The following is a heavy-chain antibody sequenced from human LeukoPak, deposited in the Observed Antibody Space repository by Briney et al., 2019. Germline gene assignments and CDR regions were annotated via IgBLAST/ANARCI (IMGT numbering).Heavy chain of an antibody. J-gene: IGHJ3*01. V-gene: IGHV4-4*07. Sequence: SETLSLTCTVSGGSISSYYWSWIRQPAGKGLEWIGRIYTSGSTNYNPSLKSRVTILVDTSKNQFSLKLNTVTAADTAVYYCARGAVAVTATERGAFDVWGQGTMVTVSS. D-gene: IGHD2-21*02. CDR1: GGSISSYY. CDR2: IYTSGST. CDR3: ARGAVAVTATERGAFDV.